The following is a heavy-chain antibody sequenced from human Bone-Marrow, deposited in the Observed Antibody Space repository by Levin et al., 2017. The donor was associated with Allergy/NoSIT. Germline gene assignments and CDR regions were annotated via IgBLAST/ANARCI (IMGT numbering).Heavy chain of an antibody. D-gene: IGHD2-2*01. Sequence: ASVKVSCKASGYTFTSYGISWVRQAPGQGLEWMGWISAYNGNTNYAQKLQGRVTMTTDTSTSTAYMELRSLRSDDTAVYYCAREYCISTSCFYGMDVWGQGTTVTVSS. V-gene: IGHV1-18*01. CDR2: ISAYNGNT. CDR3: AREYCISTSCFYGMDV. CDR1: GYTFTSYG. J-gene: IGHJ6*02.